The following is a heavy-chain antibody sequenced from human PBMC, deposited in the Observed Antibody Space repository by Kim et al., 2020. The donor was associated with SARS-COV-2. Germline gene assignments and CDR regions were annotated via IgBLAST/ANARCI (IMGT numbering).Heavy chain of an antibody. CDR1: GFTFSNYA. J-gene: IGHJ6*02. V-gene: IGHV3-23*01. CDR2: MSGGGGST. D-gene: IGHD1-1*01. CDR3: AKVLNWNDGRGMDD. Sequence: GGSLRLSCVASGFTFSNYAMSWVRQAPGKGLEWVSTMSGGGGSTYYAASVKGRFTISRDYSKNTLYLQMNTLGADDTAIYYCAKVLNWNDGRGMDDWGQGTTVTVSS.